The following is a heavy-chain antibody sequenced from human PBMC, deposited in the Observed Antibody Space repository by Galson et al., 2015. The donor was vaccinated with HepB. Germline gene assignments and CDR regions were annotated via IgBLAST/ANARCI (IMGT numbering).Heavy chain of an antibody. J-gene: IGHJ4*01. D-gene: IGHD3-9*01. Sequence: SLRLSCAASGFTVSSNYMSWVRQAPGKGLEWVSVIYSGGSTYYADSVKGRFTISRDNSKNTLYLQMNSLRAEDTAVYYCARGAGERLRYFDWLPTGPFDYWGHGTLVTVSS. V-gene: IGHV3-66*01. CDR2: IYSGGST. CDR3: ARGAGERLRYFDWLPTGPFDY. CDR1: GFTVSSNY.